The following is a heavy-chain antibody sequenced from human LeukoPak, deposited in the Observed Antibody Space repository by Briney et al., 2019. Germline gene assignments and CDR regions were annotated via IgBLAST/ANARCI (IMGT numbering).Heavy chain of an antibody. CDR3: ATAATVTTFYYYMDV. V-gene: IGHV1-24*01. CDR1: GYTLTELS. D-gene: IGHD4-17*01. J-gene: IGHJ6*03. Sequence: ASVKVSCKVSGYTLTELSMHWVRQAPGKGLEWMGGFDPEDGETIYAQKFQGRVTMTEDTSTDTAYMELSSLRSEDTAVYYCATAATVTTFYYYMDVWGKGTTVTVSS. CDR2: FDPEDGET.